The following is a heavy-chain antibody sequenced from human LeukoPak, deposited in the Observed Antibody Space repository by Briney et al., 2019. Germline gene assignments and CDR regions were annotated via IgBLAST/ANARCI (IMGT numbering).Heavy chain of an antibody. V-gene: IGHV4-39*01. D-gene: IGHD3-10*01. CDR3: ASPPMVRGIMDYYNYGMAV. CDR1: GDSVSSSRYY. CDR2: IYYGGST. J-gene: IGHJ6*02. Sequence: SETLSLTCTVSGDSVSSSRYYWGWVRQPPGKGLEWIGSIYYGGSTYYNPSLKSRVIISVDTSKNHFSLKLIAVTAADTAVYYCASPPMVRGIMDYYNYGMAVWGQGTTVTVFS.